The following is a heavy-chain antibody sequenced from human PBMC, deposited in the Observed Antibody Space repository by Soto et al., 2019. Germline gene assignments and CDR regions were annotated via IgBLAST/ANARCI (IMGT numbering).Heavy chain of an antibody. V-gene: IGHV4-61*01. CDR2: IYYTGRT. Sequence: SETLSLTCTVSGGSITSGPYYWSWIRQPPGKGLEFIGNIYYTGRTNYNPSLKSRLAMSVDTSKNQFSLRLSSVTAAYTAVYYSARDLGGQIDYGGQGTLLP. CDR3: ARDLGGQIDY. D-gene: IGHD3-16*01. CDR1: GGSITSGPYY. J-gene: IGHJ4*02.